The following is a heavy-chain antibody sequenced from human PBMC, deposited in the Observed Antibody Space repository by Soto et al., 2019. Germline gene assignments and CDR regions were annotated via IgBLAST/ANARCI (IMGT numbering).Heavy chain of an antibody. Sequence: ASVRVSCKAPGYTFTSYDINWVRQATRQGIEWMGWMNTNSGNTGYAQKFQGRVTMTRNTSISTAYMELSSLRSEDTAVYYCARGYSYGFYYYYDGMDVWRQGTTVTVSS. D-gene: IGHD5-18*01. J-gene: IGHJ6*02. CDR1: GYTFTSYD. CDR3: ARGYSYGFYYYYDGMDV. V-gene: IGHV1-8*01. CDR2: MNTNSGNT.